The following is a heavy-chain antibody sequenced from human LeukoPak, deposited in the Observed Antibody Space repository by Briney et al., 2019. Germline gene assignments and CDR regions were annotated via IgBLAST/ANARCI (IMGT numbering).Heavy chain of an antibody. Sequence: SVNVSCKASGGTFSSYAISWVRQAPGQGLEWMGGIIPIFGTANYAQKFQGRVTITADESTSTAYMELSSLRSEDTAVYYCARGTVTIPYYYYGMDVWGQGTTVTVSS. CDR3: ARGTVTIPYYYYGMDV. V-gene: IGHV1-69*13. J-gene: IGHJ6*02. D-gene: IGHD4-17*01. CDR2: IIPIFGTA. CDR1: GGTFSSYA.